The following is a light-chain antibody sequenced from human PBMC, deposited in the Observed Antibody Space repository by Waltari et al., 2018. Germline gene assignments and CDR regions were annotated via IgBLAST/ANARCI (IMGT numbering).Light chain of an antibody. J-gene: IGKJ1*01. CDR2: AAS. Sequence: VVLTQSPGPLSFSPGERATLSCRASQSIGRYLVWYQQRPGQAPRLLIYAASTRATGIPDRFSGSGSGTDFTLTISRLEPEDFAVYYCQNHERLPATFGQGTKVEIK. V-gene: IGKV3-20*01. CDR3: QNHERLPAT. CDR1: QSIGRY.